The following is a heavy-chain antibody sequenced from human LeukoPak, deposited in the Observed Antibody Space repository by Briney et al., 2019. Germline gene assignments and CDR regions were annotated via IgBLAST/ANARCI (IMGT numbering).Heavy chain of an antibody. V-gene: IGHV4-59*01. Sequence: SETLSLTCTVSSASISSYYWGWIRQPPGKGLEWIGYIQNTGGTNYNPSLKSRVSISKDTSKNQFSLKVSSATAADTAVYYCAKHGSGWSFDYWGQGTLVTVSS. CDR3: AKHGSGWSFDY. J-gene: IGHJ4*02. CDR1: SASISSYY. D-gene: IGHD6-19*01. CDR2: IQNTGGT.